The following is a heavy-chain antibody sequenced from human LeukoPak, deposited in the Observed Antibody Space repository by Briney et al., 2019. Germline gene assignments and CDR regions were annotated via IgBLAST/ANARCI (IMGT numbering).Heavy chain of an antibody. CDR1: GFTFNNAW. D-gene: IGHD5-12*01. CDR2: IKSKTNDETT. Sequence: GGSLRLSCAAPGFTFNNAWMSWVRQAPGKGLEWVGRIKSKTNDETTDYAAPVKGRFTISRDDSKNTLYLQMNSLKTEDTAVYYCTAGTGYSDHDYWGQGTLVTVSS. V-gene: IGHV3-15*01. J-gene: IGHJ4*02. CDR3: TAGTGYSDHDY.